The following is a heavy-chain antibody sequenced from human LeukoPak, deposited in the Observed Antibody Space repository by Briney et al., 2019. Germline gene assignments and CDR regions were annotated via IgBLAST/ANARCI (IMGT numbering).Heavy chain of an antibody. J-gene: IGHJ4*02. CDR3: ARGGLLYYYDSSGYYYNY. V-gene: IGHV1-18*04. CDR1: GYTFTSYG. Sequence: ASVKVSCKSSGYTFTSYGISWVRQAPGQGLAWMGRICVYNGNTNYARKLQGRVTMTTDTSTSTAYMELRSLRSDDTAVYYCARGGLLYYYDSSGYYYNYWGQGTLVTVSS. CDR2: ICVYNGNT. D-gene: IGHD3-22*01.